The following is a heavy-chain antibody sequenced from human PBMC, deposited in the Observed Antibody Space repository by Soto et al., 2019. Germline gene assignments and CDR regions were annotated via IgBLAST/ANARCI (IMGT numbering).Heavy chain of an antibody. V-gene: IGHV4-30-2*01. CDR2: IYHSGST. D-gene: IGHD3-22*01. CDR1: GGSISSGGYS. J-gene: IGHJ3*01. CDR3: ARGDYHDTSGPFSDAFDV. Sequence: SETLSLTCAVSGGSISSGGYSWSWIRQPPGKGLEWIGHIYHSGSTYYNPSLKSRVTISVDTSKNQFSLKLSSVTAADTAVYYCARGDYHDTSGPFSDAFDVWGQGTMVTVSS.